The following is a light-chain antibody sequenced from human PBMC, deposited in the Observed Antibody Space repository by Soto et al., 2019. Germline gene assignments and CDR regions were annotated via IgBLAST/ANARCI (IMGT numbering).Light chain of an antibody. CDR1: QSVSSSY. J-gene: IGKJ3*01. CDR2: GAS. Sequence: EIVLTQSPGTLSLSPGERATLSCRASQSVSSSYLAWYQQKPGQAPRLLIYGASSRATDIPDRFSRSGSGTDFTLTISRLEPEDFAVYYCQQYDSSPPLFTFGPGTKVDIK. V-gene: IGKV3-20*01. CDR3: QQYDSSPPLFT.